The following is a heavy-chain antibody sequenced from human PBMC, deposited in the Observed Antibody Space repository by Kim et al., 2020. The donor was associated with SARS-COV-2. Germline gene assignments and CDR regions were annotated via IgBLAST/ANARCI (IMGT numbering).Heavy chain of an antibody. J-gene: IGHJ1*01. CDR2: FFSNGTT. V-gene: IGHV4-59*13. CDR1: GAPISSYY. CDR3: SSWDYRDTAGLVH. Sequence: SETLSLTCTVSGAPISSYYLVWVRQPPGKGLEWMSSFFSNGTTSSNPALKSRVTISPDTTNNQFSLQLSSVTAADTAVYYCSSWDYRDTAGLVHLGQWTLVTVSS. D-gene: IGHD4-4*01.